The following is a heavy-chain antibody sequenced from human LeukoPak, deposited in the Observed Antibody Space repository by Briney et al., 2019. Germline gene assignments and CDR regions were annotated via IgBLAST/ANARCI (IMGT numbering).Heavy chain of an antibody. J-gene: IGHJ5*02. V-gene: IGHV1-46*01. D-gene: IGHD3-22*01. CDR2: INPSGGST. CDR3: ARSKYYYESSGLVFGESNLFDP. Sequence: ASVKVSCKASGYTFTSYYMHWVRQAPGQGLEWMGLINPSGGSTSYAQKFQGRVTMTRDTSTSTVYMELSSLRSEDTAVYYCARSKYYYESSGLVFGESNLFDPWGQGTLVTVSS. CDR1: GYTFTSYY.